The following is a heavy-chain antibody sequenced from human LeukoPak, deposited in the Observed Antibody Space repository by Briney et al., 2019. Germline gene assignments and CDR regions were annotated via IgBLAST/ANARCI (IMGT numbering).Heavy chain of an antibody. CDR3: ARCPIRDGLRYYGMDV. J-gene: IGHJ6*02. CDR1: GGSISSYY. V-gene: IGHV4-59*08. Sequence: SETLSLTCTVSGGSISSYYWSWIRQPPGKGLEGIGYIYYSGSTNYNPSLKSRVTISVDTSKNQFSLKLSSVTAADTAVYYCARCPIRDGLRYYGMDVWGQGTTVTVSS. CDR2: IYYSGST. D-gene: IGHD5-24*01.